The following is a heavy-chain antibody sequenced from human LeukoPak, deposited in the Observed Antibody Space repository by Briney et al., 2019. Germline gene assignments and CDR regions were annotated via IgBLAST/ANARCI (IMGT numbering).Heavy chain of an antibody. Sequence: GGSLRLSCAASGFIVSTNYMSWVRQAPGKGLEWVSVIYSGGAIHYADSVKGRFTISRDNSKNTLYLQMNSLRAEDTAMYYCAREHSSGNPDPFDYWGQGTLVIVSS. J-gene: IGHJ4*02. V-gene: IGHV3-53*01. CDR3: AREHSSGNPDPFDY. CDR2: IYSGGAI. CDR1: GFIVSTNY. D-gene: IGHD6-19*01.